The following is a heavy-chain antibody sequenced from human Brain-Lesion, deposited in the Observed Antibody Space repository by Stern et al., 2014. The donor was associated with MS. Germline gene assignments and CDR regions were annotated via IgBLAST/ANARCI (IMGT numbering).Heavy chain of an antibody. D-gene: IGHD2-15*01. Sequence: QITLKESGPVLVKPTETLTLTCSVSGFSLSNAAMGVSWIRQPPGKALECLAHIFSTGETAYSTSLKSRLTISKDTSRSQVVLTMTNMDPMDTATYYCARMREYCSGGICFAGYYDSWGQGTLVTVSS. V-gene: IGHV2-26*01. J-gene: IGHJ4*02. CDR2: IFSTGET. CDR1: GFSLSNAAMG. CDR3: ARMREYCSGGICFAGYYDS.